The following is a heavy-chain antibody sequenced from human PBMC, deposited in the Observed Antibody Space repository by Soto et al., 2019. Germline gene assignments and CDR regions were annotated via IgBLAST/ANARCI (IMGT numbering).Heavy chain of an antibody. CDR3: ARSWVTGKGGIDV. Sequence: ASVKVSCKASGYTFTGNYMHWVRQAPGQGLEWMGWINGYTGNTNYAQKFQGRVTMTTDTSTNTAYLDLWTLISDDTAVYYCARSWVTGKGGIDVWG. CDR1: GYTFTGNY. CDR2: INGYTGNT. D-gene: IGHD3-16*01. V-gene: IGHV1-18*04. J-gene: IGHJ6*02.